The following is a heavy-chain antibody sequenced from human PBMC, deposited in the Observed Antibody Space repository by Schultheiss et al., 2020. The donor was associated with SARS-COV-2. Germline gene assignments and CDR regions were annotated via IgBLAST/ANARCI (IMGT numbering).Heavy chain of an antibody. CDR2: ISSSSSYI. V-gene: IGHV3-21*04. J-gene: IGHJ6*02. CDR1: GFTFSIYS. CDR3: AKDTRPTVFGVVRANSYYYGMDV. Sequence: GGSLRLSCAASGFTFSIYSMNWVRQAPGKGLEWVSSISSSSSYIYYADSVKGRFTISRDNAKNSLYLQMNSLRAEDTAIYYCAKDTRPTVFGVVRANSYYYGMDVWGPGTTVTVSS. D-gene: IGHD3-3*01.